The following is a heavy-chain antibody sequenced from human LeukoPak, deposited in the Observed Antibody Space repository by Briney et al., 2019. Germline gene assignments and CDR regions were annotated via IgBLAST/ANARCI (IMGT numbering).Heavy chain of an antibody. Sequence: PGGSLRLSCAASGFTFSNYAMSWVRRAPGKGPEWVSGVRGRGSTFYSDSVKGRFTISRDNTKNTVHLQMNSLRADDTAVYYCAKEEAEVGRPNFHSWGQGTLATVSS. V-gene: IGHV3-23*01. CDR3: AKEEAEVGRPNFHS. J-gene: IGHJ4*02. CDR1: GFTFSNYA. CDR2: VRGRGST.